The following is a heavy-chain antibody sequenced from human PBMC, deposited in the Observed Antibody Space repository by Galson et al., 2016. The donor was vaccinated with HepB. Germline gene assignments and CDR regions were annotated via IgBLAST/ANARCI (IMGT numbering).Heavy chain of an antibody. V-gene: IGHV6-1*01. CDR2: TYYRSKWYN. CDR1: GDSVSSYSAA. J-gene: IGHJ4*02. D-gene: IGHD1-26*01. Sequence: CAISGDSVSSYSAAWNWIRQSPSRGLEWLGRTYYRSKWYNDYAVSVKSRITINADTSKNQFSLQLNSVTPGDTAVYYCAREPGIGSGMAGRLVYCGQGTLVTVSS. CDR3: AREPGIGSGMAGRLVY.